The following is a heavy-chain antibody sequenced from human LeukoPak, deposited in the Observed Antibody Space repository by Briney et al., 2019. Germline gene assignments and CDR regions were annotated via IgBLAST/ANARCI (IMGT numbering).Heavy chain of an antibody. J-gene: IGHJ6*04. Sequence: GGSRRLSCAASGFTFDEYAMHWVRQAPGKGLEWVSGISYSSGSIGYVDSVKGRFTISRDNAKNSLYLQMNSLRAEDTAVYYCAELGITMIGGVWGKGTTVTISS. CDR2: ISYSSGSI. CDR3: AELGITMIGGV. V-gene: IGHV3-9*01. D-gene: IGHD3-10*02. CDR1: GFTFDEYA.